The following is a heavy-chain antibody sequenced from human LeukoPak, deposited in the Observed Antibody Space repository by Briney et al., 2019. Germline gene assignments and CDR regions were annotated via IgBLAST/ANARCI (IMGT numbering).Heavy chain of an antibody. J-gene: IGHJ5*02. CDR1: GFTFSGSA. CDR2: IDKKDKGYATAT. Sequence: PGGSLRLSCAASGFTFSGSAIHWVRQSSGKGLEWVGQIDKKDKGYATATAYAASVKGRFTISRDDSINTAYLQMKSLKTEDTANYYCTRDSGTYNWFDPWGQGTLVTVSS. CDR3: TRDSGTYNWFDP. V-gene: IGHV3-73*01. D-gene: IGHD1-26*01.